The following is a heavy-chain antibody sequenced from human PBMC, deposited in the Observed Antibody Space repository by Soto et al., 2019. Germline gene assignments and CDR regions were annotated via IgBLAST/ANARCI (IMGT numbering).Heavy chain of an antibody. Sequence: ASVKVSCKASGGTFSRYAISWVRQAPGQGLEWMGGIIPIFGTANYAQKFQGRVTITADKSTSTAYMELSSLRSEDTAVSYFSRGGGYCGGDCYPPPPGYYYGMDVWGQGTTVTVS. D-gene: IGHD2-21*02. CDR3: SRGGGYCGGDCYPPPPGYYYGMDV. CDR2: IIPIFGTA. CDR1: GGTFSRYA. V-gene: IGHV1-69*06. J-gene: IGHJ6*02.